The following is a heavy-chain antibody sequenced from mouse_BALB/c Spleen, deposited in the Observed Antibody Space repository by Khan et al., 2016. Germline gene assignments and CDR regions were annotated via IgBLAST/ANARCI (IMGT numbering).Heavy chain of an antibody. CDR1: GFTFSSFG. J-gene: IGHJ4*01. CDR2: ISSGSSTI. V-gene: IGHV5-17*02. D-gene: IGHD6-1*01. Sequence: EVQLQESGGGLVQPGGSRKLSCAASGFTFSSFGMHWVRQAPEEGLEWVAYISSGSSTIYYADTVKGRFTISRDNPKNTLFLQMTRLRSEDSAVYYCARTGAPNSSSIAYWGQGTPVTVSS. CDR3: ARTGAPNSSSIAY.